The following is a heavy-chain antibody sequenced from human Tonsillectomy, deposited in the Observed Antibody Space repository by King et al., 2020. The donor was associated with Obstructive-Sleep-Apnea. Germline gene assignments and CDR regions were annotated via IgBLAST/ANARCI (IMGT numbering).Heavy chain of an antibody. V-gene: IGHV3-23*04. Sequence: VQLVESGGGLVQPGGSLRLSCKASGFSFSSYAMSWVRQAPGKGLEWVSGISTSGDNTLNVDSVKGRFTISRDNSKNTLYRQMNSLRAEDTALYYCAKDADRSAIHGFDYWGQGTLVTVSS. CDR1: GFSFSSYA. CDR2: ISTSGDNT. CDR3: AKDADRSAIHGFDY. D-gene: IGHD2-2*02. J-gene: IGHJ4*02.